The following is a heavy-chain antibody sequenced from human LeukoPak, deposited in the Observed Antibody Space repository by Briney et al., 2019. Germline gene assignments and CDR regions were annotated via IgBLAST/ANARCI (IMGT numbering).Heavy chain of an antibody. CDR2: IDPDGSEK. Sequence: GGSLRPSCAASGFTFNSYWMSWVRQAPGKGLEWVANIDPDGSEKQYGDSVKGRFTTSRDNAKNSLYLQMNSLRAEDTAIYYCARIYYFGDNNWRYFDNWGQGTLVTVSS. D-gene: IGHD3-10*01. CDR3: ARIYYFGDNNWRYFDN. CDR1: GFTFNSYW. J-gene: IGHJ4*02. V-gene: IGHV3-7*01.